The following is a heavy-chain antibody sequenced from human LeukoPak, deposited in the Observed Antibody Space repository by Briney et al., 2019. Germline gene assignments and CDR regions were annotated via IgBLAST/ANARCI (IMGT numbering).Heavy chain of an antibody. CDR2: IFADEDT. V-gene: IGHV4-4*07. CDR1: GGSISDFY. Sequence: SETLSLTCTVSGGSISDFYWAWIRQPADKGLEYIGRIFADEDTKYNPNLNPSLKSRVSMSADRSKNQFSLQLNSVTPEDTAVYYCARDLIAVAGTGYYYGMDVWGQGTTVTVSS. J-gene: IGHJ6*02. CDR3: ARDLIAVAGTGYYYGMDV. D-gene: IGHD6-19*01.